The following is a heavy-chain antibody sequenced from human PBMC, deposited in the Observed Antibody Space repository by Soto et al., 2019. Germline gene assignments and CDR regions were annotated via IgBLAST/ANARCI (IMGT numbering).Heavy chain of an antibody. CDR2: ISGSGGST. Sequence: GGSLRLSCAASGFTFSSYAMSWVRQAPGKGLEWVSGISGSGGSTYYADSVKGRFTISRDNSKNTLYLQMNSLRAEDTAVYYCAKDAGARYYDSSGYLAPVGYWGQGTLVTVSS. V-gene: IGHV3-23*01. D-gene: IGHD3-22*01. CDR1: GFTFSSYA. CDR3: AKDAGARYYDSSGYLAPVGY. J-gene: IGHJ4*02.